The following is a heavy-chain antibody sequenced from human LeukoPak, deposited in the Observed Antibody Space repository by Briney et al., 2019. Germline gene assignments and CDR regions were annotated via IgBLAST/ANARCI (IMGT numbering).Heavy chain of an antibody. D-gene: IGHD1-26*01. Sequence: SETLSLTCTVSGGSVSRAGYYWGWIRQPPGKGLEWIGSIYYSGSTYYNPSLKSRVTISVDTSKNQFSLKLSSVTAADTAVYYCARRSNTNWYFDLWGRGTLVTVSS. V-gene: IGHV4-39*01. CDR3: ARRSNTNWYFDL. CDR2: IYYSGST. CDR1: GGSVSRAGYY. J-gene: IGHJ2*01.